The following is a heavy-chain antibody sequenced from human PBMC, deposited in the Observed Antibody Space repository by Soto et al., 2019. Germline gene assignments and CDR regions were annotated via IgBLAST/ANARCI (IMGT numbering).Heavy chain of an antibody. CDR2: IWSDGSNK. V-gene: IGHV3-33*01. CDR1: GFTFGSYG. D-gene: IGHD3-22*01. Sequence: QVQLVESGGGVVQPGRSLRLSCAASGFTFGSYGMHWVRQAPGKGLEWVAVIWSDGSNKYYADSVKGRFTISRDNSKNTLYLQMNSLRAEDTAVYYCARYYYDSSGYYPLWGPGTLVTVSS. J-gene: IGHJ4*02. CDR3: ARYYYDSSGYYPL.